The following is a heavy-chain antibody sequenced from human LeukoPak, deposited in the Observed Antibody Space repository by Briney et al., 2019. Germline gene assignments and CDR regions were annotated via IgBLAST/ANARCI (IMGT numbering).Heavy chain of an antibody. CDR2: ISGSGGST. J-gene: IGHJ6*03. Sequence: GGSLRLSCAASGFTFSTYGMSWVRQAPGKGLEWVSTISGSGGSTFYADSVKGRFTISRDNSKNTLYLQMNSLRAEDTAFYCCAKSPFVPVTTFTPYYMDVWGKGTTVTISS. D-gene: IGHD5-12*01. CDR1: GFTFSTYG. CDR3: AKSPFVPVTTFTPYYMDV. V-gene: IGHV3-23*01.